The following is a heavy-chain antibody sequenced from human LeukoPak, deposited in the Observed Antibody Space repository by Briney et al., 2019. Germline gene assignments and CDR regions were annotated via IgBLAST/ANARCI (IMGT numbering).Heavy chain of an antibody. V-gene: IGHV3-21*01. CDR1: GDTSSDDT. D-gene: IGHD3-22*01. Sequence: GGSLRVSSAPPGDTSSDDTMYCVRQAPGKGLEWVSSISTSSLYIFYADSVRGRFTISRDNAQNSLYLQMNSLRAQDTAVYYCAKDLLDSSSYYYVKYLQHWGQGSLVTVSS. J-gene: IGHJ1*01. CDR2: ISTSSLYI. CDR3: AKDLLDSSSYYYVKYLQH.